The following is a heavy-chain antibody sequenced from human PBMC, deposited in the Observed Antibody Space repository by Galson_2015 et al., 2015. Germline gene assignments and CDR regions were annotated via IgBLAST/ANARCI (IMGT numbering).Heavy chain of an antibody. CDR3: LGGRVY. Sequence: SLRLSCAASGFPFDTWAMSWVRQPPGKGLEWVSSITSRLNTFYADSVKGRFTISRDNSKNSLYLQMNSLRPEDTAVYQCLGGRVYWGQGILVTVSS. V-gene: IGHV3-23*01. CDR2: ITSRLNT. CDR1: GFPFDTWA. D-gene: IGHD3-10*01. J-gene: IGHJ4*02.